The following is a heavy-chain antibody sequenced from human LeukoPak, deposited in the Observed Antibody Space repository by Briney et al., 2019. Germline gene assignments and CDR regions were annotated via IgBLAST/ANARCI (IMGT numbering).Heavy chain of an antibody. Sequence: PSETLSLTCTVSGGSISSYYWSWIRQPPGKGLEWIGYIYYSGSTNYNPSLKSRVTISVDTSKNQFSLKLSSVTAADTAVYYCARGGVVVVPASYYFDYWGQGTLVTVSS. CDR1: GGSISSYY. J-gene: IGHJ4*02. CDR3: ARGGVVVVPASYYFDY. CDR2: IYYSGST. V-gene: IGHV4-59*01. D-gene: IGHD2-2*01.